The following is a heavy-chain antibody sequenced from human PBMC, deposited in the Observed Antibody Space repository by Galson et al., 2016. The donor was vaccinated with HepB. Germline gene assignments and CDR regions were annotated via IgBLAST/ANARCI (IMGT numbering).Heavy chain of an antibody. CDR3: ARDGLYFTGWCYDY. Sequence: SCKASGGSFSNFAISWVRQAPGQGLEWLGGIIPMFGTPNYAQKFQGRVTISADESTSTAYMELSSLRSEDTALYFCARDGLYFTGWCYDYWGQGTLVTVSS. CDR1: GGSFSNFA. D-gene: IGHD2-8*02. CDR2: IIPMFGTP. J-gene: IGHJ4*01. V-gene: IGHV1-69*01.